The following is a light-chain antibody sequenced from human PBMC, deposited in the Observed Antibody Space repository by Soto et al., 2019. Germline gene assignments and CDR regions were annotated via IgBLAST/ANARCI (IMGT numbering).Light chain of an antibody. J-gene: IGKJ1*01. CDR1: QSVTNNK. CDR3: QQYGSSPRT. Sequence: EIVLTQSPGTLSLSPGERVTLSCRASQSVTNNKVAWYQQKPGQAPRLLIYGASSRATGIPDRFSGSGSGTDFTLTISRLEAEDFAVYCCQQYGSSPRTFGQGTKVEIK. V-gene: IGKV3-20*01. CDR2: GAS.